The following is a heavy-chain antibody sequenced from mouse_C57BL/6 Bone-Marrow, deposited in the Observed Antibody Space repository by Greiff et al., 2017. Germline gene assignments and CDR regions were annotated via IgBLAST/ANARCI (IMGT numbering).Heavy chain of an antibody. CDR2: ISSGGSYT. D-gene: IGHD1-1*01. V-gene: IGHV5-6*02. Sequence: DVMLVESGGDLVKPGGSLKLSCAASGFTFSSYGMSWVRQTPDKRLEWVATISSGGSYTYYPDSVKGRFTISRDNAKNTLYLQMSSLKSEDTAMYYCARHLYYGSWFAYWGQGTLVTVSA. J-gene: IGHJ3*01. CDR3: ARHLYYGSWFAY. CDR1: GFTFSSYG.